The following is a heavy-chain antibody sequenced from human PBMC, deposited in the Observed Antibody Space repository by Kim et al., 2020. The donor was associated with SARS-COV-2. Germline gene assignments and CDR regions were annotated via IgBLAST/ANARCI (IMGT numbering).Heavy chain of an antibody. J-gene: IGHJ3*02. V-gene: IGHV4-30-2*04. CDR3: ARSVGATTFDI. D-gene: IGHD1-26*01. Sequence: YSNPSLKSRVAISIDTSKNQFSLKLSSVTAADTALYYCARSVGATTFDIWGQGTMVTVSS.